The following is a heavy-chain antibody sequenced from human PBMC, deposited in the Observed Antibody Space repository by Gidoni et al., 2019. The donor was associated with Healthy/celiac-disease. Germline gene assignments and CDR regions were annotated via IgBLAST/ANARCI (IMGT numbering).Heavy chain of an antibody. J-gene: IGHJ4*02. V-gene: IGHV3-48*03. Sequence: EVQLVESGGGLVLPGGSLRLSCAASGFTFSSYEMNWVRQAPGKGLEWVSYISSSGNYIYYADAVKGRFNIYRDNAKNSLYLQVNSLRAEDTAVYYCARGGIYYDGSGYYFVYFDYWGQGTLVTVSS. CDR1: GFTFSSYE. CDR3: ARGGIYYDGSGYYFVYFDY. CDR2: ISSSGNYI. D-gene: IGHD3-22*01.